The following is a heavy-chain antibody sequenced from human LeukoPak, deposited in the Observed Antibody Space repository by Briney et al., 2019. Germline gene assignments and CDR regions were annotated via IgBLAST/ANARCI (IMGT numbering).Heavy chain of an antibody. Sequence: GRSLRLSCAASGFTFSMYGMHWVRQAPGKGLEWVAVISYDGRNENYADSVTGRFTISRDNSKNTLHLQMNSLRAEDTAVYYCGFRREADFIDYWGQGTLVTVSS. CDR1: GFTFSMYG. V-gene: IGHV3-30*03. CDR2: ISYDGRNE. J-gene: IGHJ4*02. D-gene: IGHD2-15*01. CDR3: GFRREADFIDY.